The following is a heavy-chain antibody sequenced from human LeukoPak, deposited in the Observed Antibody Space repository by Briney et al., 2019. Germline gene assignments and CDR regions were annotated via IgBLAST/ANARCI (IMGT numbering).Heavy chain of an antibody. CDR3: ARFGVDYDMDV. D-gene: IGHD3-16*01. CDR2: IHYSGRP. V-gene: IGHV4-59*11. Sequence: PSETLSLTCTVSGGSISGHYWTWIRQPPGKGLEWIGQIHYSGRPDYNPSLKSRVTISVDTSKNQLSLKVTSVTGADTAVYYCARFGVDYDMDVWGQGTTVTVSS. CDR1: GGSISGHY. J-gene: IGHJ6*02.